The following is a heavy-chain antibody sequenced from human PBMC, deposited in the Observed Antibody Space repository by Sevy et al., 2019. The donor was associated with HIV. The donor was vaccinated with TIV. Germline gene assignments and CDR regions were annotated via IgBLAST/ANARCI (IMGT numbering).Heavy chain of an antibody. V-gene: IGHV3-21*01. Sequence: GGSLRLTCVASGFTFSSYTMNWVLQAPGKGLEWVSSISSSSSYIFYADSVKGRFTISRDNAKNSLYLQMNSLRDEDTAVYYCARGGCTSSSCYLFDYWGQGTLVTVSS. CDR1: GFTFSSYT. D-gene: IGHD2-2*01. CDR2: ISSSSSYI. J-gene: IGHJ4*02. CDR3: ARGGCTSSSCYLFDY.